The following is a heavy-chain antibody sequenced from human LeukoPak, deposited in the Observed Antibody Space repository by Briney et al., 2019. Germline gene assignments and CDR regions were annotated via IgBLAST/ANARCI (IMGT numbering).Heavy chain of an antibody. CDR3: ARGEYGDYLPDY. CDR2: IRYDGSNK. D-gene: IGHD4-17*01. J-gene: IGHJ4*02. V-gene: IGHV3-30*02. CDR1: GFTFSSYG. Sequence: GGSLRLSCAASGFTFSSYGMHWVRQAPGKGLEWVAFIRYDGSNKYYADSVKGRFTISRDNSKNTLYLQMNSLRAEDTAVYYCARGEYGDYLPDYWGQGTLVTVSS.